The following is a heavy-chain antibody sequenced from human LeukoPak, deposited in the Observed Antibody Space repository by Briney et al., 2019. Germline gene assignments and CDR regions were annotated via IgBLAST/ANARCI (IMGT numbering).Heavy chain of an antibody. CDR2: ISSSGGST. D-gene: IGHD2-15*01. Sequence: GGSLRLSCAASGFTFSSYEMNWVRQAPGKGLEWVSYISSSGGSTNYADSVKGRFAISRDNAKNSLYLQVSSLRAEDTAVYYCAREADCSGGSCYRGAFDIWGQGTMITVSS. J-gene: IGHJ3*02. V-gene: IGHV3-48*03. CDR1: GFTFSSYE. CDR3: AREADCSGGSCYRGAFDI.